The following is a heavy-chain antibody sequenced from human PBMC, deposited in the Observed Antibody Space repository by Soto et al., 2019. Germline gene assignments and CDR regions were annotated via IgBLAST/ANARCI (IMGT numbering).Heavy chain of an antibody. J-gene: IGHJ6*02. D-gene: IGHD2-21*02. CDR2: VNPETGQT. CDR1: GYTFTTYD. V-gene: IGHV1-8*01. CDR3: ARWGVTPYGVDV. Sequence: QVQLVQSGADVKRPGASVRVACRATGYTFTTYDISWVRQATGQGLAWMGWVNPETGQTGYAQKFEGRVTMTRGSDSNTAFMELRGLSVDVTAVYFCARWGVTPYGVDVWGQGARGSVSS.